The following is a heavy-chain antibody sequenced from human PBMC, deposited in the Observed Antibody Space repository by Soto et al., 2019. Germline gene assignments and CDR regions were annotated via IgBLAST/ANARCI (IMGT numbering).Heavy chain of an antibody. CDR3: ARELAYSLDY. V-gene: IGHV1-8*01. D-gene: IGHD2-15*01. Sequence: ASVKVSCKASGYTFTSYDINWVRQTTGQGLEWMGWMNPNSGNTVYAQKFQGRVTMTRNTSISTVYMELSSLRSEDTAVYYCARELAYSLDYWGQGTLVTVSS. CDR2: MNPNSGNT. J-gene: IGHJ4*02. CDR1: GYTFTSYD.